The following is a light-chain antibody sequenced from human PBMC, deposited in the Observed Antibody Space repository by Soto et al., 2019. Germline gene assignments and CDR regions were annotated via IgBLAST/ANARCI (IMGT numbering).Light chain of an antibody. CDR1: SSNIGTYY. CDR3: GTWDSSLSAVV. Sequence: QSGLTQPPSVSAAPGQTVAISCSGSSSNIGTYYVSWYQHVPGAAPKLLIYDNNERPSGIPDRFSGSKSGTSATLDITGLQTEDEADYHCGTWDSSLSAVVFGGGTKLTVL. J-gene: IGLJ2*01. CDR2: DNN. V-gene: IGLV1-51*01.